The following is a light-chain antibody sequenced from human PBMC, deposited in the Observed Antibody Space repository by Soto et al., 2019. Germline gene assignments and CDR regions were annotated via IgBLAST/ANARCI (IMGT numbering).Light chain of an antibody. V-gene: IGLV2-14*01. J-gene: IGLJ2*01. CDR3: SSYTSKSSLI. Sequence: QSVLTQPASVSGSPGQSITISCAGTMRDVGAYNLVSWYQQHPGRAPQLIIYVVRNRPSGISFRFSGSKSGNTASLTISGLQAEDEADYYCSSYTSKSSLIFGGGTKVTVL. CDR2: VVR. CDR1: MRDVGAYNL.